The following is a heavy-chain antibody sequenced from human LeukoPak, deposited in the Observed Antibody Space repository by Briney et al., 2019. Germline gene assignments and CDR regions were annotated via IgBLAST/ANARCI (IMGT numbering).Heavy chain of an antibody. CDR3: VRSSSPQKDYYYYYYMDV. Sequence: GGSLRLSCAASGFTVSSNYMSWVRQAPGKGLEWVSSISSSSSYMYYADSVKGRFTISRDNAKNSLYLQMNSLRAEDTAVYYCVRSSSPQKDYYYYYYMDVWGKGTTVTVSS. J-gene: IGHJ6*03. V-gene: IGHV3-21*01. CDR1: GFTVSSNY. CDR2: ISSSSSYM.